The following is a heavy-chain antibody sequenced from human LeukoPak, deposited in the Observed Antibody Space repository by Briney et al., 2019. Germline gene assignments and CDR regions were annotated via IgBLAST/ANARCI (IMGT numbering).Heavy chain of an antibody. Sequence: SEALSLTCTVTGASVNSDSYYWSWIRQPPGQGLEWIGYIFNSGTTYYIPSLRSRVIISLDTSKNQFSLKMSSVTAADTAVYFCADTYGNWGQGTLVTVSS. J-gene: IGHJ4*02. CDR1: GASVNSDSYY. D-gene: IGHD5-18*01. CDR2: IFNSGTT. CDR3: ADTYGN. V-gene: IGHV4-30-4*08.